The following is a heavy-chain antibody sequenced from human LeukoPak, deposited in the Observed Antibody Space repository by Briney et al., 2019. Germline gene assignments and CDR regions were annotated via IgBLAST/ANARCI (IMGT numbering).Heavy chain of an antibody. V-gene: IGHV4-34*01. CDR3: AVALGYCTNGVCSDDAFDI. CDR2: INHSGST. CDR1: GGSFSGYY. Sequence: SETLSLTCAVYGGSFSGYYWSWIRQPPGKGLKWIGEINHSGSTNYNPSLKSRVTISVDTSKNQSSLKLSSVTAAYTAVYYCAVALGYCTNGVCSDDAFDIWGQGTMVTVSP. J-gene: IGHJ3*02. D-gene: IGHD2-8*01.